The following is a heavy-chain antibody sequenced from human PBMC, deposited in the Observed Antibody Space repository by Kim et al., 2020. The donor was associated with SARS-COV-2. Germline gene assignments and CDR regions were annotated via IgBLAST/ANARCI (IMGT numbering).Heavy chain of an antibody. J-gene: IGHJ6*02. CDR3: ARDAGSYYYYSMAV. Sequence: PGSVRGRFTISRDTSRNTVHLQMNSLRVDDTAVYYCARDAGSYYYYSMAVWGPGTTVTVSS. D-gene: IGHD2-15*01. V-gene: IGHV3-30*07.